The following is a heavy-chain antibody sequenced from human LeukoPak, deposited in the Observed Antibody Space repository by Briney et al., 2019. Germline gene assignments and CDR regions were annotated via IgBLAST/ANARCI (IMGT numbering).Heavy chain of an antibody. CDR2: IIPIFGTA. Sequence: GASVKVSCKASGGTFSSYAISWVRQAPGQGLEWMGGIIPIFGTANYAQKFQGRVTITADESTSTAYMELSSLRSEDTAVYYCAREGLPRFPYYYYYGMDVWGQGTTVTVSS. CDR1: GGTFSSYA. V-gene: IGHV1-69*13. D-gene: IGHD3-3*01. J-gene: IGHJ6*02. CDR3: AREGLPRFPYYYYYGMDV.